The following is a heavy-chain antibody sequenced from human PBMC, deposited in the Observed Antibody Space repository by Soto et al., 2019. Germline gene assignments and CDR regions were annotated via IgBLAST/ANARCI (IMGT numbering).Heavy chain of an antibody. CDR3: AAGDSSGYYGG. J-gene: IGHJ4*02. CDR1: GFTFTSSS. D-gene: IGHD3-22*01. V-gene: IGHV1-58*01. CDR2: ITVGTGNT. Sequence: SVKVSCKASGFTFTSSSVQWVRQARGQRLEWIGWITVGTGNTNYAQKFQERGTITRDMSTRTAYMELSNLRPEDTDVYYCAAGDSSGYYGGWGQGTQVTVSS.